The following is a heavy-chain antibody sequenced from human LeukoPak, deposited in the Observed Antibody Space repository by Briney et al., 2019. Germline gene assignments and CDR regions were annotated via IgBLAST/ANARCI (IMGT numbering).Heavy chain of an antibody. V-gene: IGHV4-39*07. Sequence: PSETLSLTCTVSGGSISSSSYYWGWIRQPPGKGLEWIGSIYYSGSTYYNPSLKSRVTISLDTSRNQFSLKLNSVTAADTAVYYCARRTGRHIGSFSDYWGQGTLVTVSS. D-gene: IGHD1-26*01. CDR1: GGSISSSSYY. J-gene: IGHJ4*02. CDR3: ARRTGRHIGSFSDY. CDR2: IYYSGST.